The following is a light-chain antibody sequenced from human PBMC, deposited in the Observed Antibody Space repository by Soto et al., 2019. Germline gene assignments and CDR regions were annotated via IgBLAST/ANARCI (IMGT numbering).Light chain of an antibody. V-gene: IGKV3-11*01. Sequence: EIVLTQSPATLSLSPGERATLSCRASQSVSSYLAWYQQKPGQAPRLLIYDASNRATGIPARFSGSGSGTDYTLASSSQEAEEFAVYCWQRRSNCPLTVGGGTKVEIK. CDR3: QRRSNCPLT. CDR1: QSVSSY. J-gene: IGKJ4*01. CDR2: DAS.